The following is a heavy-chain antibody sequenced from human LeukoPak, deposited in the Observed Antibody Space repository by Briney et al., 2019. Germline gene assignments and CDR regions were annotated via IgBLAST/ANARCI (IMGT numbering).Heavy chain of an antibody. V-gene: IGHV4-61*05. D-gene: IGHD5-18*01. CDR3: ARGSGYSYAYYFDY. Sequence: SETLSLTCTVSGGSISSSSYYWGWIRQPPGKGLEWIGYIYYSGSTNYNPSLKSRVTISVDTSKNQFSLKLSSVTAADTAVYYCARGSGYSYAYYFDYWGQGTLVTVSS. CDR2: IYYSGST. CDR1: GGSISSSSYY. J-gene: IGHJ4*02.